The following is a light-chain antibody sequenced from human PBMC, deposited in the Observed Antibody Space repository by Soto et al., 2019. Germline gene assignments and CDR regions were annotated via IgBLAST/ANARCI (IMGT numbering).Light chain of an antibody. CDR1: HDISTF. V-gene: IGKV1-9*01. CDR2: AAS. Sequence: DIQLTQSPSLLSASIGDRVTITCRASHDISTFLAWYQQKPGKAPKLLIYAASSFQSGVPSRFSGSGSGTDFTLTISCLQSEDFATYYCQQYYSYPLAFGPGTKVDI. J-gene: IGKJ3*01. CDR3: QQYYSYPLA.